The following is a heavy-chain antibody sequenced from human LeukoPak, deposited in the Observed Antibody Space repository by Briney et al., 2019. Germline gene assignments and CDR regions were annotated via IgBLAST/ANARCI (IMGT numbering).Heavy chain of an antibody. D-gene: IGHD3-22*01. Sequence: PSETLSLTCTVSGGSISSYYWSWLRQPPGKGLEWIGYIYYSGSTNYNPSLKSRVTISVDTSKNQFSLKLSSVTAADTAVYYCARGDDSSGYYYEGAFDIWGQGTMVTVSS. CDR1: GGSISSYY. V-gene: IGHV4-59*01. J-gene: IGHJ3*02. CDR3: ARGDDSSGYYYEGAFDI. CDR2: IYYSGST.